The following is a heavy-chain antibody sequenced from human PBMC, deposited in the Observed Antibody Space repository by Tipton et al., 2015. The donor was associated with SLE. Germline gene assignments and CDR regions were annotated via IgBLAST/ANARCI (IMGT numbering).Heavy chain of an antibody. D-gene: IGHD1-1*01. J-gene: IGHJ4*02. CDR3: ARSWNDAPPDLGY. Sequence: TLSLTCAVYGGSFSGYYWSWIRQSPGKGLEWPGYVFYSGSTNCHPSLKTRVTISIDTSKNQFSLKLRSVTAADTAVYYCARSWNDAPPDLGYWGQGTLVTVSS. CDR2: VFYSGST. V-gene: IGHV4-59*01. CDR1: GGSFSGYY.